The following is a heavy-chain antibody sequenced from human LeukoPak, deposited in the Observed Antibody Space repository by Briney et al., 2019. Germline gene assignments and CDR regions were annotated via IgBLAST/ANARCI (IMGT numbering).Heavy chain of an antibody. V-gene: IGHV3-15*01. CDR3: TVIESYGYLFDY. Sequence: GRSLRLSCAASGFTFRNVWMSWVSQAPGRGLEWVGRIKSNTDDGPTDYAAPVKGRFTVPRDDSKDTLYLQMNSLKAEDRAVYFCTVIESYGYLFDYWGQGTLVTVSS. CDR2: IKSNTDDGPT. J-gene: IGHJ4*02. D-gene: IGHD5-18*01. CDR1: GFTFRNVW.